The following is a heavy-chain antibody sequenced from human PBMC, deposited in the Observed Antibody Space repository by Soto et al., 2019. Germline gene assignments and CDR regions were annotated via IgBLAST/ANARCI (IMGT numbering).Heavy chain of an antibody. D-gene: IGHD6-19*01. CDR2: TYYRSKWYN. J-gene: IGHJ2*01. V-gene: IGHV6-1*01. CDR1: GDSVSSVTAT. Sequence: QVQLQQSGPGLVKPSQTLSLMCDISGDSVSSVTATWSWIRQSPSRGLEWLGRTYYRSKWYNDSAVSVKSRIVLTPDTSQKQLTLQLNSVTREDTAVYFCARDGSGFHWYFDVWGRGTLVTVSS. CDR3: ARDGSGFHWYFDV.